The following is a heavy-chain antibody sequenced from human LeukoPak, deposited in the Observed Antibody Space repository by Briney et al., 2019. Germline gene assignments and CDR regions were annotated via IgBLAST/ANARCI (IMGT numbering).Heavy chain of an antibody. CDR3: ARDRGNTPGFDY. CDR1: GGSISSYY. CDR2: IYYSGST. D-gene: IGHD2/OR15-2a*01. J-gene: IGHJ4*02. V-gene: IGHV4-59*01. Sequence: SETLSLTCTVSGGSISSYYWSWIRQPPGKGLEWIGYIYYSGSTNYNPSLKSRVTISVDRSKNQLSLKLSSVTAADTAVYYCARDRGNTPGFDYWGQGTLVTVSS.